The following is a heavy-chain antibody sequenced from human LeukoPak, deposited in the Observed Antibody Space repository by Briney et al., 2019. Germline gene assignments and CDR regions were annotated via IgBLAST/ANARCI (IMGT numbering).Heavy chain of an antibody. CDR2: INSDGSST. J-gene: IGHJ4*02. Sequence: GGSLRLSCAASGFTFSSYWMHWVRQAPGKGLVWVSRINSDGSSTSYADSVKGRFTISRDNAKNTLYLQMNSLGAEDTAVYYCAREDANWGSDYWGQGTLVTVSS. D-gene: IGHD7-27*01. CDR3: AREDANWGSDY. CDR1: GFTFSSYW. V-gene: IGHV3-74*01.